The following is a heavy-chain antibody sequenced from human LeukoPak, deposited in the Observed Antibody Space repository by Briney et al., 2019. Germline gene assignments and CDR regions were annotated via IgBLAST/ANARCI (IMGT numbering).Heavy chain of an antibody. CDR3: ARHPHYYYDSSAR. V-gene: IGHV4-39*01. CDR1: GGSITSYC. CDR2: LYLSGNT. J-gene: IGHJ1*01. Sequence: SETLSLTCTVSGGSITSYCWSWIRQPPGKGLEWIGSLYLSGNTYYNPSLKSRVTISVDTSRNQLSLTLTSVRAADTAVYYCARHPHYYYDSSARWGQGTLVTVSS. D-gene: IGHD3-22*01.